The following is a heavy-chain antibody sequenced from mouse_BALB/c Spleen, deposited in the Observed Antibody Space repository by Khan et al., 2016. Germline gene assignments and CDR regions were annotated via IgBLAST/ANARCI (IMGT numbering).Heavy chain of an antibody. CDR3: SRWYGNYALDY. Sequence: QIQLVQSGPELKKPGETVKISCKASGYTFTNYGVHWVKQAPGKGLKWMGWINTNTGAPTYAEEFKGRFAFSLETSASTAFLQIDNLTDDDTATYFCSRWYGNYALDYWGQGTSVTVSS. CDR2: INTNTGAP. V-gene: IGHV9-3*02. CDR1: GYTFTNYG. J-gene: IGHJ4*01. D-gene: IGHD2-10*02.